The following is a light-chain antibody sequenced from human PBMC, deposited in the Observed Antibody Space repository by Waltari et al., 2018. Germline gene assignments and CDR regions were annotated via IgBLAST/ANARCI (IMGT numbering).Light chain of an antibody. Sequence: QSGLTQPPSVSGAPGQRVTISCTGSSPNIGAGYDVNWYQLLPGTAPKLLIYGTSKRPSGVPDRFSGSKSGTSASLAITGLQAEDEADYYCQSYDSGLSGSVFGGGTKLTVL. CDR3: QSYDSGLSGSV. CDR2: GTS. CDR1: SPNIGAGYD. J-gene: IGLJ2*01. V-gene: IGLV1-40*01.